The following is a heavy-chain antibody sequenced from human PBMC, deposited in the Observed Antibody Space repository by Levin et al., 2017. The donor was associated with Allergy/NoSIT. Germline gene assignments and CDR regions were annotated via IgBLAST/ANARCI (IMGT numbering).Heavy chain of an antibody. V-gene: IGHV3-33*01. Sequence: PGGSLRLSCAASGFTFSSYGMHWVRQAPGKGLEWVAVIWYDGSNKYYADSVKGRFTISRDNSKNTLYLQMNSLRAEDTAVYYCARMVRGYSYGAKYYFDYWGQGTLVTVSS. CDR2: IWYDGSNK. J-gene: IGHJ4*02. D-gene: IGHD5-18*01. CDR3: ARMVRGYSYGAKYYFDY. CDR1: GFTFSSYG.